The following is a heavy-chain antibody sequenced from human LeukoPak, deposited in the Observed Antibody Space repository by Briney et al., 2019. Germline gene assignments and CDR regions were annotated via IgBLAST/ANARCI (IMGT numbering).Heavy chain of an antibody. V-gene: IGHV3-30*02. CDR1: GFTFSRYG. CDR3: AKWDYYDVNSYYYFDY. Sequence: PGGSLRLSCAASGFTFSRYGMNWVRQTPGKGLEWVAFIRYDGSKEYYGDSVKGRFTISRDNSKNSVYLQMRSLRPEDTAMYYCAKWDYYDVNSYYYFDYWGQGTQVTVSS. J-gene: IGHJ4*02. D-gene: IGHD3-22*01. CDR2: IRYDGSKE.